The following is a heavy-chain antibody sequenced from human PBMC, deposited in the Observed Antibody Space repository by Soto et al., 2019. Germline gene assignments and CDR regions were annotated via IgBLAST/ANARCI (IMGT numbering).Heavy chain of an antibody. V-gene: IGHV1-69*01. CDR1: GGTFSSYA. CDR2: IIPIFGTA. D-gene: IGHD6-19*01. CDR3: ARGGSGWYVYYYYGMDV. J-gene: IGHJ6*02. Sequence: QVQLVQSGAEVKKPGSSVKVSCKASGGTFSSYAISWVRQAPGQGLEWMGGIIPIFGTANYAQKFEGRVTFTADESTSTAYMELSSLRSEDTAVYYCARGGSGWYVYYYYGMDVWGQGTTVTVSS.